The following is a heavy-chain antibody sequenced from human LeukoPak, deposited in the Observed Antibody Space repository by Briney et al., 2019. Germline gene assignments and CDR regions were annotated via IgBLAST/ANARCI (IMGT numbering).Heavy chain of an antibody. CDR2: IYYSGST. CDR3: ARASGSYVGPYGMDV. D-gene: IGHD1-26*01. V-gene: IGHV4-61*08. CDR1: GGSISSGDYY. J-gene: IGHJ6*02. Sequence: SQTLSLTCTVSGGSISSGDYYWSWIRQPPGKGLEWIGYIYYSGSTNYNPSLKSRVTISVDTSKNQFSLKLSSVTAADTAVYYCARASGSYVGPYGMDVWGQGTTVTVSS.